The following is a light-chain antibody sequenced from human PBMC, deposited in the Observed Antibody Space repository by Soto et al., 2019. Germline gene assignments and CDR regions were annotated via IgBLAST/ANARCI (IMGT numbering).Light chain of an antibody. CDR1: ISNVGRNN. CDR3: AAWDDSLSAWV. CDR2: RND. V-gene: IGLV1-47*01. Sequence: QSVLTQPPSASATPGQRVIISCSGSISNVGRNNVHWYQQVPGTAPKLLIYRNDQRPSGVPDRFSGSKSGTSASLAISGLRSEDEADYYCAAWDDSLSAWVFGGGTKLTVL. J-gene: IGLJ3*02.